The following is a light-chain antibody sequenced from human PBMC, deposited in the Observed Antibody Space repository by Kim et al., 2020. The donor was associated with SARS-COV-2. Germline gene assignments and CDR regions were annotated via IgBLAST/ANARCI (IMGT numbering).Light chain of an antibody. Sequence: GSPGQRATLSCRASQDISNTLAWYQQKPGQAPRLLIYAASTRATGVPARFSGSGSGTEFTLTISSLRSDDFAIYYCQHYNSWPLTFGGGTKVDIK. V-gene: IGKV3-15*01. CDR3: QHYNSWPLT. J-gene: IGKJ4*01. CDR1: QDISNT. CDR2: AAS.